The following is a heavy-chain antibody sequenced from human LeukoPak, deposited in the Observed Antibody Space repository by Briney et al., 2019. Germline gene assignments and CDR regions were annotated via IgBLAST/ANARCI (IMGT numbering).Heavy chain of an antibody. Sequence: SQTLSLTCTVSGGSISSGSYYWSWIRQPAGKGLEWIGRIYTSGSTNYNPSLKSRVTISVDTSKNQFSLKLSSVTAADTAVYYCARGGDDGIVVVPAAWSGFDPWGQGTLVTVSS. D-gene: IGHD2-2*01. V-gene: IGHV4-61*02. J-gene: IGHJ5*02. CDR1: GGSISSGSYY. CDR2: IYTSGST. CDR3: ARGGDDGIVVVPAAWSGFDP.